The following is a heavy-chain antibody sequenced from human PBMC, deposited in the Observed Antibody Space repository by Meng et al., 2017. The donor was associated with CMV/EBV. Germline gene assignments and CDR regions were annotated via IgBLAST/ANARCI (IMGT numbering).Heavy chain of an antibody. CDR3: ARESRTYYDILTGYTYYYGMDV. J-gene: IGHJ6*02. D-gene: IGHD3-9*01. V-gene: IGHV1-18*01. Sequence: ASVKVSCKASGYTFTSYGIGWVRQAPGQGLEWMGWISAYNGNTNYAQKLQGRVTMTTDTSTSTAYMELRSLRSDDTAVYYCARESRTYYDILTGYTYYYGMDVWGQGTTVTVSS. CDR1: GYTFTSYG. CDR2: ISAYNGNT.